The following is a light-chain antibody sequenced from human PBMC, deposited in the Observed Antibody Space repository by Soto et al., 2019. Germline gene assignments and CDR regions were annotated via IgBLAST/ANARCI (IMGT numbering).Light chain of an antibody. Sequence: DIQMTQSPSSLSASIGDRVTITCRASQGISNYLAWYQQKPGKVPELLIYAASTLQSGVPSRFSGGGSGTDFTLTISSLQPEDVASYYRQKYNSARLTFGPGTTVDIK. CDR2: AAS. J-gene: IGKJ3*01. CDR1: QGISNY. V-gene: IGKV1-27*01. CDR3: QKYNSARLT.